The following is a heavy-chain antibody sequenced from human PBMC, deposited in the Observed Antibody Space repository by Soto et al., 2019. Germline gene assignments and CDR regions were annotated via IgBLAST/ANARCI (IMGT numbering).Heavy chain of an antibody. J-gene: IGHJ5*02. V-gene: IGHV4-30-4*01. CDR1: GGSISSGDCY. Sequence: SETLSLTCTVSGGSISSGDCYWSWIRQPPGKGLEWIGYIYYSGSTYYNPSLKSRVTISVDTSKNQFSLKLSSVTAADTAVYYCARGGSVGDWFDPWGQGTLVTVPS. CDR2: IYYSGST. CDR3: ARGGSVGDWFDP. D-gene: IGHD3-16*01.